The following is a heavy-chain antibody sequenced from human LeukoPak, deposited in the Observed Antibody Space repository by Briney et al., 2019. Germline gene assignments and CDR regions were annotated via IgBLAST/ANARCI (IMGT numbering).Heavy chain of an antibody. CDR3: VRGGVADGNYFGD. Sequence: HAGGSLRLSCVGSGFAYDHCSKNWVRQAPGKGLEWLSYITGDNKAYYADSLKGRFVISRDNAKNSVYLQMNSLSVEDTAVYYCVRGGVADGNYFGDWGQGTVVTVSS. D-gene: IGHD3-10*01. J-gene: IGHJ4*02. CDR1: GFAYDHCS. CDR2: ITGDNKA. V-gene: IGHV3-48*01.